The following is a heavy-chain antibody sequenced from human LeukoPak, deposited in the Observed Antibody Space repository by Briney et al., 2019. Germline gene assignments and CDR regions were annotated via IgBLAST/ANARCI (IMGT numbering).Heavy chain of an antibody. CDR2: IYYSGST. J-gene: IGHJ6*02. Sequence: SETLSLTCTVSGGSISSYYWSWIRQPPGKGLEWIGYIYYSGSTNYNPSLKSRVTISVDTSKNQFSLKLSSVTAADTAVYYCARVPVRGIAARPRGMDVWGQGTTVTVSS. CDR3: ARVPVRGIAARPRGMDV. D-gene: IGHD6-6*01. CDR1: GGSISSYY. V-gene: IGHV4-59*01.